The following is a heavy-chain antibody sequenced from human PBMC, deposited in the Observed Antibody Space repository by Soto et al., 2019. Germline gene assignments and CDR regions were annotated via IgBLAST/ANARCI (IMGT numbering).Heavy chain of an antibody. J-gene: IGHJ5*02. Sequence: QVQLQQWGAGLLKPSETLSLTCAVYGGSFSGYYWSWIRQPPGKGLEWIGEINHSGSTNYNPSLKSRVTISVDTSKNQFSLKLSSLTAAATAVYYCARGRRVYSSSWHFHANNWFDPWGQGTLVTVSS. CDR1: GGSFSGYY. V-gene: IGHV4-34*01. D-gene: IGHD6-13*01. CDR3: ARGRRVYSSSWHFHANNWFDP. CDR2: INHSGST.